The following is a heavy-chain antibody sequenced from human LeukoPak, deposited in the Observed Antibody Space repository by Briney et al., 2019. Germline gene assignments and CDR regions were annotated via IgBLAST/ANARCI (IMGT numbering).Heavy chain of an antibody. V-gene: IGHV4-59*01. Sequence: PSETLSLTCTVSGGSISSYYWSWIRQPPGKGLEWIGYIYYSGSTNYNPSLKSRVTISVDTSKNQFSLKLSSVTAADTAVYYCARSYTTYYYDSSGYYYDYWGQGTLVTVSS. CDR2: IYYSGST. D-gene: IGHD3-22*01. CDR3: ARSYTTYYYDSSGYYYDY. J-gene: IGHJ4*02. CDR1: GGSISSYY.